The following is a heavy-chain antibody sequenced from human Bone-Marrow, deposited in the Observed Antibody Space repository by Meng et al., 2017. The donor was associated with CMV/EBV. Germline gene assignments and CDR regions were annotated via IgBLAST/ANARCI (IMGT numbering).Heavy chain of an antibody. Sequence: ASVKVSCKASGYTFTGYYMHWVRQAPGQGLEWMGWINPNSGGTNYAQKFQGRVTMTRDTSISTAYMELSSLKASDTHRYYCASQGYDPKGTFDYCGQGTLVTVSS. V-gene: IGHV1-2*02. CDR1: GYTFTGYY. D-gene: IGHD2-15*01. CDR2: INPNSGGT. J-gene: IGHJ4*02. CDR3: ASQGYDPKGTFDY.